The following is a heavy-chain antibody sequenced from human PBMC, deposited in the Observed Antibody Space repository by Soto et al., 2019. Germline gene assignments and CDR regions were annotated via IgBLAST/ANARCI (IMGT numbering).Heavy chain of an antibody. CDR2: VTGRGDST. D-gene: IGHD2-2*02. J-gene: IGHJ4*02. Sequence: GGSLRLSCAASGFTFNNYAMTWVRQAPGKGLEWVSTVTGRGDSTYYADSLKGRFTISRDNSKDTLYLQMNSLRAEDTAVYYCAKDLFLTPVTALPRSTVLWGQGTLVTVSS. V-gene: IGHV3-23*01. CDR1: GFTFNNYA. CDR3: AKDLFLTPVTALPRSTVL.